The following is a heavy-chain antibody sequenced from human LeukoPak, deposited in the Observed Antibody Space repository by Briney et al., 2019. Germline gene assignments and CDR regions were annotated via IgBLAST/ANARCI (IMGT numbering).Heavy chain of an antibody. D-gene: IGHD1-20*01. CDR1: GGSISSSNW. Sequence: SGTLSLTCAVSGGSISSSNWWSWVRQPPGKGLEWIGEIYHSGSTNYNPSLKSRVTISVDKSKNQFSLKLSSVTAADTAVYYCARVKNGITDNWFDPWGQGTLVTVSS. V-gene: IGHV4-4*02. CDR2: IYHSGST. J-gene: IGHJ5*02. CDR3: ARVKNGITDNWFDP.